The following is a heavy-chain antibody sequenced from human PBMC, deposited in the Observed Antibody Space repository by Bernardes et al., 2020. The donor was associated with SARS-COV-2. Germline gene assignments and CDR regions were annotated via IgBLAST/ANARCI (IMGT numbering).Heavy chain of an antibody. V-gene: IGHV3-30*18. J-gene: IGHJ4*02. CDR2: ISYDGSNK. CDR3: AKGPSSLYYDSSGYYGY. CDR1: GFTFSSYG. D-gene: IGHD3-22*01. Sequence: GGSLRLSCAASGFTFSSYGMHWVRQAPGKGLEWVAVISYDGSNKYYADSVKGRFTISRDNSKNTLYLQMNSLRAEDTAVYYCAKGPSSLYYDSSGYYGYWGQGTLVTVSS.